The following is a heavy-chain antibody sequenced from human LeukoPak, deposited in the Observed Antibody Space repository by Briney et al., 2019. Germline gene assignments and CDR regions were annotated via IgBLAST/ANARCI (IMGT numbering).Heavy chain of an antibody. CDR3: ARHSWVNGYFDF. Sequence: PSQTLSLTCTVSGGSISSGSYYWSWIRQPAGKGLEWIGRIYTSGSTNYNPSLKSRVTISVDTSKNQFSLNLNSVTAADTAVYFCARHSWVNGYFDFWGQGTLVTVSS. CDR1: GGSISSGSYY. J-gene: IGHJ4*02. CDR2: IYTSGST. D-gene: IGHD2-15*01. V-gene: IGHV4-61*02.